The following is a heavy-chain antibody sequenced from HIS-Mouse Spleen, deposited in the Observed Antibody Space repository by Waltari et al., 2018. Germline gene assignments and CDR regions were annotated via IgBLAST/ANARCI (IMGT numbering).Heavy chain of an antibody. V-gene: IGHV1-24*01. CDR2: LDPEDGET. Sequence: QVQLVQSGAEVKKPGASVKVSCKVSGYTLTDLSMHWVRQAPGKGLEWMGGLDPEDGETIYEQKFQGRVTMTEDTSTDTAYMELSSLRSEDTAVYYCATDRSYSGSYSGWFDPWGQGTLVTVSS. CDR1: GYTLTDLS. D-gene: IGHD1-26*01. J-gene: IGHJ5*02. CDR3: ATDRSYSGSYSGWFDP.